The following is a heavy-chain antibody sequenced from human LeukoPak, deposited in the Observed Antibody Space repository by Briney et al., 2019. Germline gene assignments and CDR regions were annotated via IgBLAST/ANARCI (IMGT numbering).Heavy chain of an antibody. CDR2: ISYDGTNK. Sequence: GRSLRLSCAASGFTFSSYGMHWVRQAPGKGPEWVAVISYDGTNKYYADSVKGRFTISRDNSKNTLYLQMNSLRAEDTAVYYCAKDPGIWFGEPYFDYWGQGTLVTVSS. V-gene: IGHV3-30*18. CDR1: GFTFSSYG. CDR3: AKDPGIWFGEPYFDY. J-gene: IGHJ4*02. D-gene: IGHD3-10*01.